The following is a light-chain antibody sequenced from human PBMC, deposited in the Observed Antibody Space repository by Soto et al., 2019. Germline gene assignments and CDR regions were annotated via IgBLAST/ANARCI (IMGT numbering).Light chain of an antibody. CDR3: GSYTSSSTYV. Sequence: QSALTQPASVSGSPGQSITISCTGTSSDVGGYNYVSWYQQHPGNAPKLMIYEVSNRPSGVSNRFSGSKSGNTASLTISGLQAEDEADYYCGSYTSSSTYVFGTGTKVTVL. CDR2: EVS. J-gene: IGLJ1*01. V-gene: IGLV2-14*01. CDR1: SSDVGGYNY.